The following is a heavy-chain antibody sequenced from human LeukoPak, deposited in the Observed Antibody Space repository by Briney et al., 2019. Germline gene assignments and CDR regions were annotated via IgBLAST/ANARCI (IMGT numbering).Heavy chain of an antibody. V-gene: IGHV3-23*01. CDR2: VDGGGGGT. D-gene: IGHD6-13*01. CDR1: GFTLSSHA. J-gene: IGHJ4*02. CDR3: AKQSAGSAAWYSLHYDF. Sequence: GGSLRLSCAASGFTLSSHAMTWVRQAPGGGLEWVSSVDGGGGGTYYADSVKGRFTISRDNSKDTLYLQMNGLRAEDTAVYFCAKQSAGSAAWYSLHYDFWGQGTLVTVSS.